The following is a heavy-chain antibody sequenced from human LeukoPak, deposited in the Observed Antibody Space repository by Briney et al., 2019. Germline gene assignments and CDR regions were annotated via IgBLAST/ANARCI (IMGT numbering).Heavy chain of an antibody. Sequence: GGSLRLSCAASGFTFSSYGMSWVRQAPGKGLEWVSAISGSGGSTYYADSVKGRFTISRDNSKNTLSLQMNSLRAEDTALYYCAKYSSGWVNDYWGQGTLVTVSS. CDR2: ISGSGGST. J-gene: IGHJ4*02. D-gene: IGHD6-19*01. CDR1: GFTFSSYG. CDR3: AKYSSGWVNDY. V-gene: IGHV3-23*01.